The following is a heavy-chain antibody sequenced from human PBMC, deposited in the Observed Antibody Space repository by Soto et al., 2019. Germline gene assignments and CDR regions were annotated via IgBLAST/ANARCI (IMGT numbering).Heavy chain of an antibody. CDR2: IYYSGST. J-gene: IGHJ4*02. D-gene: IGHD3-3*01. Sequence: SENLSLTCTVSGGSISSYYWSWIRQPPGKGLEWIGYIYYSGSTNYNPSLKSRVTISVDTSKNQFSLKLSSVTAADTAVYYCARNYDFWSGYPYYFDYWGQGTLVTVS. V-gene: IGHV4-59*01. CDR3: ARNYDFWSGYPYYFDY. CDR1: GGSISSYY.